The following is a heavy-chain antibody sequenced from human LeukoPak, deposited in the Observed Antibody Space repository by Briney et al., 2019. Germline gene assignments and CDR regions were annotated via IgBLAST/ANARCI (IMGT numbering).Heavy chain of an antibody. CDR3: TRGSIAYYYMDV. Sequence: PSETLSLTRTVSGYSISSGYYWGWIRQPPGKGLEWIGSIYHSGSTNYNPSLKSRVTISVDTSKNQFSLKLSSVTAADTAVYYCTRGSIAYYYMDVWGRGTTVTISS. V-gene: IGHV4-38-2*02. CDR1: GYSISSGYY. D-gene: IGHD3-22*01. J-gene: IGHJ6*03. CDR2: IYHSGST.